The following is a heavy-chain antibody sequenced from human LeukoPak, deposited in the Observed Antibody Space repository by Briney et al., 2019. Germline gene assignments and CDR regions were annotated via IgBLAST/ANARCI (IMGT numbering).Heavy chain of an antibody. CDR3: ARGKEWLGDYFDY. V-gene: IGHV1-46*01. J-gene: IGHJ4*02. CDR1: GYTFTRYY. D-gene: IGHD6-19*01. CDR2: INPSGGST. Sequence: ASVKLSCKASGYTFTRYYMHWVRQAPGQGLEWMGIINPSGGSTSYAQTFQGRVTMSRDTSTSTVYMELSSRRSEDTAVYYCARGKEWLGDYFDYWGQGTLVTVSS.